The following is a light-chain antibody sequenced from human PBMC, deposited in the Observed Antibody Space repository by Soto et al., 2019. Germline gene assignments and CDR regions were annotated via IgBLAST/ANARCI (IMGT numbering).Light chain of an antibody. CDR3: QQYVTSPRT. V-gene: IGKV3-20*01. J-gene: IGKJ1*01. CDR2: GAS. Sequence: EVVLTQFPDTLSVSPGETATLSCRASQSLRRTYLAWYQHKPGQAPRLLIYGASFRATGLSGRFSGRGSGTDFPLSINGLEPEDSAVYYCQQYVTSPRTFGLGTKVEIK. CDR1: QSLRRTY.